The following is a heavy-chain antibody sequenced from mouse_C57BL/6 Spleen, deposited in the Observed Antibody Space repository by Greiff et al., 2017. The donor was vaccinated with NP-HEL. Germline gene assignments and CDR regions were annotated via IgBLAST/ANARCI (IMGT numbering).Heavy chain of an antibody. V-gene: IGHV1-22*01. D-gene: IGHD1-1*01. CDR1: GYKFTDYN. CDR2: INPNNGGT. CDR3: ARGVLLRSYARDY. Sequence: EVKLMESGPELVKPGASVKMSCKASGYKFTDYNMHWVKQSHGKSLEWIGYINPNNGGTSYNQKFKGKATLTVNKSSSTAYMELRSLTSEDSAVYYCARGVLLRSYARDYWGQGTSVTVSS. J-gene: IGHJ4*01.